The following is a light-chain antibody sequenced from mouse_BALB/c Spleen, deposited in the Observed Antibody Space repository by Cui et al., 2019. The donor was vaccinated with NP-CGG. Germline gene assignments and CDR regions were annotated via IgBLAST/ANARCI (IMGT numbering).Light chain of an antibody. V-gene: IGLV1*01. J-gene: IGLJ1*01. CDR2: GTN. Sequence: QAVVTQESALTTSPGETVTLICRSSTGAVTTSNYANWVQEKPDHLFTGLIGGTNNRVPGVPARFSGSLIGDKAALTITEAQTEDEAIYFCALWYSNHWVFGGGTKLTVL. CDR1: TGAVTTSNY. CDR3: ALWYSNHWV.